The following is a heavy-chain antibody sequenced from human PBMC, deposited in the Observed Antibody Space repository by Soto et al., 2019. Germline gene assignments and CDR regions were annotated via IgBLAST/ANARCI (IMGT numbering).Heavy chain of an antibody. CDR1: GFTVISNR. J-gene: IGHJ4*01. V-gene: IGHV3-66*01. D-gene: IGHD4-17*01. CDR3: ARIQYGDAY. CDR2: IHSGDTT. Sequence: PGGSLRLSCEASGFTVISNRMSWVRLGPGKGLEWVSVIHSGDTTCYADSVKGRFTISRDNSKNTLYLQMSSLRVEDTAVYYCARIQYGDAYWAHGTLVPVSS.